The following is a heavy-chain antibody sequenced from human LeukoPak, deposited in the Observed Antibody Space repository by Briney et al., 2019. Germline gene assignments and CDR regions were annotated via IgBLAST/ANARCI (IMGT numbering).Heavy chain of an antibody. CDR2: ISSSSSYI. Sequence: PGGXLRPSCAASGFTFSSYSMNWVRQAPGKGLEWVSSISSSSSYIYYADSEKGRFTISRDNDKNSLYLQMNSLRAEHTAVYYCATVANYDFWSGYGYMDVWGKGTTVTVSS. CDR1: GFTFSSYS. J-gene: IGHJ6*03. CDR3: ATVANYDFWSGYGYMDV. D-gene: IGHD3-3*01. V-gene: IGHV3-21*01.